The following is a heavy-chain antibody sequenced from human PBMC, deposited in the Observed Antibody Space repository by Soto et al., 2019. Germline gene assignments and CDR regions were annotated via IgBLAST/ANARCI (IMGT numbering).Heavy chain of an antibody. Sequence: SETLSLTCTVSGGSISSSSYYWGWIRQPPGKGLEWIGSIYYSGSTYYNPSLKSRVTISVDTSKNQFSLKLSSVTAADTAVYYCARGNVVVQAAIPWFDPWGQGTLVTVSS. J-gene: IGHJ5*02. CDR3: ARGNVVVQAAIPWFDP. CDR1: GGSISSSSYY. D-gene: IGHD2-2*01. V-gene: IGHV4-39*01. CDR2: IYYSGST.